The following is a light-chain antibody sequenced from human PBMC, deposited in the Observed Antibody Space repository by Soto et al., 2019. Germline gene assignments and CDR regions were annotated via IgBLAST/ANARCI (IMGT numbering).Light chain of an antibody. CDR2: DVS. J-gene: IGLJ2*01. CDR3: SSYTSSSTLV. V-gene: IGLV2-14*01. Sequence: QSVLTQPASVSGSPGQSITISCTGTSSDVGGYNYVSWYQQHPGKAPKLMIYDVSNRPSGVSNRFSGSKSGNTASLTLSGLQAEDEADYYCSSYTSSSTLVFGRGTKVTVL. CDR1: SSDVGGYNY.